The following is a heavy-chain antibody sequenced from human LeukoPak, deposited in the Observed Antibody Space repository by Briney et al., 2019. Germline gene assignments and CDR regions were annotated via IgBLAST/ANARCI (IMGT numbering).Heavy chain of an antibody. CDR3: ARVSPFDY. Sequence: PARSLRLSCVASAFTVSSNYMSWVRQAQGKGLEWLSVFYSGGRTYYADSVNGRFTMSRDNSKNTLYLQMNGLRVEVRAVYYCARVSPFDYWGQGTQVTVSS. J-gene: IGHJ4*02. CDR2: FYSGGRT. CDR1: AFTVSSNY. V-gene: IGHV3-66*01.